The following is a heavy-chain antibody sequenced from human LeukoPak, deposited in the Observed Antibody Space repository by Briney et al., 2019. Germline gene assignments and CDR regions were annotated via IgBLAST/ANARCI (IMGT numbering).Heavy chain of an antibody. CDR2: IKSDGSRT. Sequence: PGGSLRLSCAASGFTFSNYWMHWVRQAPGKGLVWVSRIKSDGSRTDYADSVKGRFTISRDNSKNTLYLQVNSLRAEDTAVYYCARDRYSSGWYGDFDCWGQGTLATVSS. CDR3: ARDRYSSGWYGDFDC. J-gene: IGHJ4*02. V-gene: IGHV3-74*01. D-gene: IGHD6-19*01. CDR1: GFTFSNYW.